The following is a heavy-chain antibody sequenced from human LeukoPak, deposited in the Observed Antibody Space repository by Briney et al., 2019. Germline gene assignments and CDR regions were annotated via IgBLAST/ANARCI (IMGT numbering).Heavy chain of an antibody. CDR2: INPNSGGT. J-gene: IGHJ1*01. Sequence: ASVKVSCKASGYTFTGYYMHWVRQAPGQGLEWMGWINPNSGGTNYAQKFQGRVTMTRDTSISTAYMELSRLRSDDTAVYYCARAGRLYYGGNSEVLYFQHWGQGTLVTVPS. CDR1: GYTFTGYY. V-gene: IGHV1-2*02. D-gene: IGHD4-23*01. CDR3: ARAGRLYYGGNSEVLYFQH.